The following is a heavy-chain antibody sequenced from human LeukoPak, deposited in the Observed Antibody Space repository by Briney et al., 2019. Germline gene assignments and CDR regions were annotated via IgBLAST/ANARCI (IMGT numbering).Heavy chain of an antibody. CDR1: GFTISDYA. CDR2: INTDWSST. D-gene: IGHD1-26*01. Sequence: GGSLRLSCTASGFTISDYAMSWVRKAPGQGMVLVSRINTDWSSTNYADSVKGRFTVSRDNAKNTLYPQMNSLRAEDTAVYYCARVIGWDEPFDIWGQGTMVTVSS. J-gene: IGHJ3*02. V-gene: IGHV3-74*01. CDR3: ARVIGWDEPFDI.